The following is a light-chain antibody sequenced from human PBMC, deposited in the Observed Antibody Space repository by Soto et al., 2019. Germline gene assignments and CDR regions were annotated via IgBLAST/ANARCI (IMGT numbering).Light chain of an antibody. J-gene: IGKJ4*01. CDR1: QSVSSN. V-gene: IGKV3-15*01. CDR3: QQTRSYPST. CDR2: GAS. Sequence: EIVMTQSPATLSVSPGERATLSCRASQSVSSNLAWYQQKPGQAPRLLIYGASTRATGIPARVSGSGSGTEFTLTISSLQSEDFATYYCQQTRSYPSTFGGGTEVDIK.